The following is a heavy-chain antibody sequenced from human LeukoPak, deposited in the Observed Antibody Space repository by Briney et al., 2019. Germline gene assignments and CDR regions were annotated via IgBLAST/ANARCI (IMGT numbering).Heavy chain of an antibody. CDR3: ARGIVVVVGASDHFDY. D-gene: IGHD2-15*01. V-gene: IGHV3-7*01. CDR2: ISPDGSDK. Sequence: GGSLRLSCVASGFTFSTYWMNWVRQAPGKGLERVGTISPDGSDKYYVDSVKGRFTISRDNAKTTLYLQINSLRADDTALYFCARGIVVVVGASDHFDYWGQGTLITVSS. CDR1: GFTFSTYW. J-gene: IGHJ4*02.